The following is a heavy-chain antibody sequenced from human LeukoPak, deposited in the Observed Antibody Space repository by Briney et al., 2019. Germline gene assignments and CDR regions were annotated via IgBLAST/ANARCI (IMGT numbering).Heavy chain of an antibody. CDR2: INHSGST. D-gene: IGHD3-10*01. V-gene: IGHV4-34*01. J-gene: IGHJ6*03. CDR3: ARVEEGYGSGRRGNFYYYYMDV. CDR1: GGSFSGYY. Sequence: SETLSLTCAVYGGSFSGYYWSWIRQPPGKGLEWIGEINHSGSTNYNPSLKSRVTISVDTSKNQFSLKLSSVTTADTAVYYCARVEEGYGSGRRGNFYYYYMDVWGKGTTVTIS.